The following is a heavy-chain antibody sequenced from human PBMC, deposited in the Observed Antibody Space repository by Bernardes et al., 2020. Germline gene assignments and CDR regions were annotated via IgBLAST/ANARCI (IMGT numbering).Heavy chain of an antibody. J-gene: IGHJ4*02. CDR3: AKAEHKYCSSTSCYPPGF. D-gene: IGHD2-2*01. V-gene: IGHV3-23*01. CDR1: GFTFSSYA. CDR2: ISGSGGST. Sequence: GGSLRLSRAASGFTFSSYAMSWVRQAPGKGLEWVSAISGSGGSTYYADSVKGRFTISRDNSKNTLYLQMNSLRAEDTAVYYCAKAEHKYCSSTSCYPPGFWGQGTLVTVSS.